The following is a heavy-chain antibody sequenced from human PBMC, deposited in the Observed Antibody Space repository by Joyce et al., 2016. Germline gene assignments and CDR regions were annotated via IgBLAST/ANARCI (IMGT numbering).Heavy chain of an antibody. D-gene: IGHD6-6*01. Sequence: EVQLVESGGDLVQPGGSLRLSCGVSGFTFIAYELNWVRQAPGKGLEWLAYINSTGKPTYYADALRGRFTISRDNAKNTLYLQMRSLRAEETAVYYCARVTRWYSSSFEPFDIWGQGTMVTVS. CDR1: GFTFIAYE. V-gene: IGHV3-48*03. CDR3: ARVTRWYSSSFEPFDI. CDR2: INSTGKPT. J-gene: IGHJ3*02.